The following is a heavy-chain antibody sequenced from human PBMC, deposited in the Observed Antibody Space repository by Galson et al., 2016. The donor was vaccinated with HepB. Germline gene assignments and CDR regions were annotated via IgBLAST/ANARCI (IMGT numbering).Heavy chain of an antibody. J-gene: IGHJ1*01. CDR3: ARADSSSYGYYFQH. CDR2: IIPILNTA. CDR1: GGTFSSYA. Sequence: SVKVSCKASGGTFSSYAFSWVRQAPGQGLEWMGGIIPILNTAKYAQKFRGRVTTTADESSSTAYMELSSLRSEDTAVYYCARADSSSYGYYFQHWGQGTLVTVSS. V-gene: IGHV1-69*13. D-gene: IGHD3-22*01.